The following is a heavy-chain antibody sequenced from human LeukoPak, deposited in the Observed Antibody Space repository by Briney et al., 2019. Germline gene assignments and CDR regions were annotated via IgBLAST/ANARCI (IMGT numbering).Heavy chain of an antibody. D-gene: IGHD3-22*01. J-gene: IGHJ6*03. V-gene: IGHV3-7*01. CDR3: ARDGSSGYYYVGYYYYYMDV. Sequence: GGSLRLSCAASGFTFSSYWMSWVRQAPGKGLEWVANIKQDGSEKYYVDSVKGRFTISRDNAKNSLYLQMNSLRAEDTAVYYCARDGSSGYYYVGYYYYYMDVWGKGTTVTVSS. CDR2: IKQDGSEK. CDR1: GFTFSSYW.